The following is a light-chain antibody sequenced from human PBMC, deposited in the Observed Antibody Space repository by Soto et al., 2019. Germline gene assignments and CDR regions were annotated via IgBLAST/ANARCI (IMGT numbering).Light chain of an antibody. V-gene: IGKV1-5*03. Sequence: DIQMTQSPSTLSGSVGDRVTITCRSSQTISSWLAWYQQKPGKAPKLLIYKASTLQSVVPSRLSGSGSGTEFTLTISSLQPDDFAPYYCQPYNSYSEAFGQGTKVELK. CDR1: QTISSW. J-gene: IGKJ1*01. CDR3: QPYNSYSEA. CDR2: KAS.